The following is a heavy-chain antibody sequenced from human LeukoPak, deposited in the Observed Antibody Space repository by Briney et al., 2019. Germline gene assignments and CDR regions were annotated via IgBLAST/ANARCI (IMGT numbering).Heavy chain of an antibody. J-gene: IGHJ4*02. V-gene: IGHV3-23*01. CDR3: AKAIDNRGYYFERGADF. Sequence: GGSLRLPCEASAFILSSYAMSWVREAPGKGREWVSSISGNGAHPYYAESVRGRFTISRDFSRKAVYLQMSSLRVEDTAEYFCAKAIDNRGYYFERGADFWGQGTMVTVSS. CDR2: ISGNGAHP. CDR1: AFILSSYA. D-gene: IGHD3-22*01.